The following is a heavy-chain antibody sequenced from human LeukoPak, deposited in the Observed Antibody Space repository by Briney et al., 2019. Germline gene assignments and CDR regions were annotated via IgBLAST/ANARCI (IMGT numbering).Heavy chain of an antibody. J-gene: IGHJ3*01. D-gene: IGHD6-19*01. Sequence: GGSLRLSCTASGFTFSSYWMSWVRQASGKGLEWVANIKEDGSGKYYVDSVKGRFTISRDNAKNSLYLHMNSLRAEDTAVYYCARVYSSGWYNVWGQGTMVTVSS. V-gene: IGHV3-7*01. CDR3: ARVYSSGWYNV. CDR2: IKEDGSGK. CDR1: GFTFSSYW.